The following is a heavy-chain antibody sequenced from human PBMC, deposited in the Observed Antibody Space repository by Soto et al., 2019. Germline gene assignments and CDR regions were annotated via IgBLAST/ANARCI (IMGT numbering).Heavy chain of an antibody. CDR2: IYYSGST. Sequence: SETLSLTCTVSGGSISSYYWSWIRQPPGKGLEWIGYIYYSGSTNYNPSLKSRVTISVDTSKNQFSLKLSSVTAADTAVYYCATNIVEWDYGAEYFQHWGQGTLVTVSS. D-gene: IGHD2-15*01. J-gene: IGHJ1*01. CDR3: ATNIVEWDYGAEYFQH. V-gene: IGHV4-59*08. CDR1: GGSISSYY.